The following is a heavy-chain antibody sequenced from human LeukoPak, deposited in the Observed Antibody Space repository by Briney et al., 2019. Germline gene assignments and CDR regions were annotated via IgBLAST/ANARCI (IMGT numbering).Heavy chain of an antibody. CDR2: IYIRGST. CDR3: PRVEYGCFDP. V-gene: IGHV4-61*02. CDR1: VGSISGVSYF. Sequence: SQTLSLTSTHSVGSISGVSYFRICLGQPAGEGLEWIGRIYIRGSTNYNPSLKSRVTIAVDLSKTQFSLKRSSVTAADSAVYYCPRVEYGCFDPWGQGTLVSVSS. D-gene: IGHD2/OR15-2a*01. J-gene: IGHJ5*02.